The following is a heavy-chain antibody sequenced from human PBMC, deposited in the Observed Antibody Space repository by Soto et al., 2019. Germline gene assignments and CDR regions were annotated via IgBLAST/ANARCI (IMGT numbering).Heavy chain of an antibody. CDR1: GGTFSSYA. CDR3: ARGYCTGRSCTSPRDRYYYYGMDV. V-gene: IGHV1-69*13. Sequence: ASVKVSCKASGGTFSSYAISWVRQAPGQGLEWMGGIIPIFGTANYAQKFQGRVTITADESTSTAYMELSSLRSEDTAVYYCARGYCTGRSCTSPRDRYYYYGMDVWGQGTTVTVSS. CDR2: IIPIFGTA. D-gene: IGHD2-15*01. J-gene: IGHJ6*02.